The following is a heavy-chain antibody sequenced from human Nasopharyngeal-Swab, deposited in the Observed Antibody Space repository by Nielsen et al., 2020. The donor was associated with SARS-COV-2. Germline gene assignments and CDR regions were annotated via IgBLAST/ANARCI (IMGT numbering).Heavy chain of an antibody. D-gene: IGHD3-3*01. J-gene: IGHJ4*02. CDR2: IGAYNGNT. CDR3: ARHGVAEDY. CDR1: GYIFTRYD. Sequence: ASVTVSCKASGYIFTRYDIRWVRQARGQGLEWMGWIGAYNGNTNYAQKFQDRVTMTTDTSTSTVYMELRSLRSDDTAVYYCARHGVAEDYWGQGTLVTVSS. V-gene: IGHV1-18*01.